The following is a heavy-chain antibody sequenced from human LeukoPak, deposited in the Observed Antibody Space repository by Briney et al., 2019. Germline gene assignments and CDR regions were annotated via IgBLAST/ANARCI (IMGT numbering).Heavy chain of an antibody. J-gene: IGHJ4*02. CDR3: ATDLWNSSGFVDY. Sequence: ASVKVSCKVSGYTPTELSMHWVRQAPGKGLEWMGGFDPEDGETIYAQKFQGRVTMTEDTSTDTAYMELSSLRSEDTAVYYCATDLWNSSGFVDYWGQGTLVTVSS. D-gene: IGHD3-22*01. CDR2: FDPEDGET. CDR1: GYTPTELS. V-gene: IGHV1-24*01.